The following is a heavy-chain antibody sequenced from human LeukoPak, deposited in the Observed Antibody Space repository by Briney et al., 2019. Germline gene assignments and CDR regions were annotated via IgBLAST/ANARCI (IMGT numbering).Heavy chain of an antibody. J-gene: IGHJ4*01. V-gene: IGHV4-61*08. CDR1: GGSVSSGGYY. CDR3: ARGARGYSYG. CDR2: IYNSGTT. Sequence: KPSETLSLTCNVSGGSVSSGGYYWSWIRQPPGKGLEWIGYIYNSGTTNYNPSLKSRVTISVDSSKNQFSLKLTSVTAADTAVYYCARGARGYSYGWGQGTLVTVSS. D-gene: IGHD5-18*01.